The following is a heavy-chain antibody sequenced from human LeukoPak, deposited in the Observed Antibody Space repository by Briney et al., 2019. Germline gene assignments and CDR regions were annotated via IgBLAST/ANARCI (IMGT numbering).Heavy chain of an antibody. CDR2: ISRSGSTI. J-gene: IGHJ4*02. D-gene: IGHD1-26*01. Sequence: GGSLRLSCAASGFTFSDYYMNWIRQAPGKGLEWVSSISRSGSTIYYADSVKGRFTISRDKAKNSLYLKMNSMRAEDTAVYFCAREDSSGSPLTSYFHFWGQGTLVTVSS. V-gene: IGHV3-11*01. CDR1: GFTFSDYY. CDR3: AREDSSGSPLTSYFHF.